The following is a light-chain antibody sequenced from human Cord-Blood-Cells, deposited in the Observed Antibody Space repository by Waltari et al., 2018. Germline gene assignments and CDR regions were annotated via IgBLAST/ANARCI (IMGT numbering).Light chain of an antibody. CDR2: DAS. CDR1: QSVSSY. CDR3: QQRSNWPPFT. Sequence: EIVLTQSPATLSLSPGERANLSCRDSQSVSSYLAWYQQKPGQAPRLLSYDASNRATGIPARFSGSVSGTDFTLTISSLEPEDFAVYYCQQRSNWPPFTFGPGTKVDIK. J-gene: IGKJ3*01. V-gene: IGKV3-11*01.